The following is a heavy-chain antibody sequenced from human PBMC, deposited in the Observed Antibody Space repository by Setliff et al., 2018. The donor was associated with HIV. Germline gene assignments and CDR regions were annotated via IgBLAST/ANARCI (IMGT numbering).Heavy chain of an antibody. CDR1: GYDFATYW. J-gene: IGHJ3*02. V-gene: IGHV5-51*01. D-gene: IGHD3-9*01. Sequence: GESPKISCKGSGYDFATYWIGWVRQMPGKGLEWMGVLYPSDSDAIYSPTFQGRVTISADKATNTAYLQWASLKSSDTAIYYCVRPLVIAFDTSDIWGQGTMVTVSS. CDR3: VRPLVIAFDTSDI. CDR2: LYPSDSDA.